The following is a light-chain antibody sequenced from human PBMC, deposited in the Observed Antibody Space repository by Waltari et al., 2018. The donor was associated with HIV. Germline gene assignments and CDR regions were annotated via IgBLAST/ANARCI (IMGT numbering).Light chain of an antibody. CDR3: NSYTISSTLGV. CDR2: EVT. V-gene: IGLV2-14*01. Sequence: QSALTPPASVSGSPGQSITISCTGTSSDVGGYNYVSWYQQHPGKAPKLMIYEVTNRPSCVSNRFSGSKSGNTASLTISGLQAEDEADYYCNSYTISSTLGVFGGGTKLTVL. J-gene: IGLJ3*02. CDR1: SSDVGGYNY.